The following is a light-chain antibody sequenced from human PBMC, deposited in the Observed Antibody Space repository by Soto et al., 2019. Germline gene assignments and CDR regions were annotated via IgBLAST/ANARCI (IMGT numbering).Light chain of an antibody. V-gene: IGKV3-20*01. Sequence: EVVLTQSPGTLSLSPGERATLSCRASQSVGSNSLAWYQQKPGQAPRLLIYRSSSRATGIPDRFSGSGSGTDFTLTVSRLEPEDFAVYYCQQYGSSPRTFGQGTKVDIK. J-gene: IGKJ1*01. CDR3: QQYGSSPRT. CDR1: QSVGSNS. CDR2: RSS.